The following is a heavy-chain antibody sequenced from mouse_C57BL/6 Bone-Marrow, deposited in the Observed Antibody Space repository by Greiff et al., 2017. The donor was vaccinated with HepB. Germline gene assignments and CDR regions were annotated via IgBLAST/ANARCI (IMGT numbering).Heavy chain of an antibody. Sequence: QVQLQQSGAELVKPGASVKLSCKASGYTFTEYTIHWVKQRSGQGLEWIGWFYPGSGSIQYNEKFKDKATLTADKSSSTVYMELSRLTSEDSAVYFCARHEVLYGSSPYWYFDVWGTGTTVTVSS. D-gene: IGHD1-1*01. CDR3: ARHEVLYGSSPYWYFDV. CDR2: FYPGSGSI. J-gene: IGHJ1*03. V-gene: IGHV1-62-2*01. CDR1: GYTFTEYT.